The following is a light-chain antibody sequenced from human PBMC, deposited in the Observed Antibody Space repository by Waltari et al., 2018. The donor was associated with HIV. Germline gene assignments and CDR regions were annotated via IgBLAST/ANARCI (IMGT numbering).Light chain of an antibody. Sequence: EIVMTQSPATLSVSPGARATLSCRASQRIINNLAWYQQNPGPAPRLLIYGASTKDTAIPAMFSGRGSGTEFTLTTSSLQSEDFAVYYCQQYNDFPLTFGAGTKVEIK. J-gene: IGKJ4*01. CDR3: QQYNDFPLT. CDR1: QRIINN. CDR2: GAS. V-gene: IGKV3-15*01.